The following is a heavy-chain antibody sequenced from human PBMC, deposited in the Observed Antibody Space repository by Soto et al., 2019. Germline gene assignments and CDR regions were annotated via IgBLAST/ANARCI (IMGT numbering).Heavy chain of an antibody. CDR2: IFSSGST. CDR1: GGSINTFY. CDR3: AREGSYSAYNFAHGIQLWSFDF. D-gene: IGHD5-12*01. Sequence: SETLSLTCTVSGGSINTFYWSWVRQPAGKGLEWIGRIFSSGSTSFYPSLESRVAMSVDTSKNHFSLNLSSVTAADMAVYYCAREGSYSAYNFAHGIQLWSFDFWGQGALVTVSS. V-gene: IGHV4-4*07. J-gene: IGHJ4*02.